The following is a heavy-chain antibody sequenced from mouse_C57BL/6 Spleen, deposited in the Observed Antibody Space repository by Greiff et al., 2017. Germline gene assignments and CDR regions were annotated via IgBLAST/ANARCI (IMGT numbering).Heavy chain of an antibody. CDR3: VRHKGYYFDY. Sequence: EVQGVESGGGLVQPKGSLKLSCAASGFSFNTYAMNWVRQAPGKGLEWVARIRSKSNNYATYYADSVKDRFTISRDDSESMLYLQMNNLKTEDTAMYYCVRHKGYYFDYWGQGTTLTVSS. CDR1: GFSFNTYA. V-gene: IGHV10-1*01. CDR2: IRSKSNNYAT. J-gene: IGHJ2*01.